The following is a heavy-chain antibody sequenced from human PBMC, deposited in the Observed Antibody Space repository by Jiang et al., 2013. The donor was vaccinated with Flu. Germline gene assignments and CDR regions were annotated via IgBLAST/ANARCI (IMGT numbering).Heavy chain of an antibody. Sequence: LLKPSETLSLTCDVSNYSINRNNYWGWIRQSPGMGLEWIGSIFHNGITYYNPILESRVTLSIDTSKNKFSLTVRSVNAADTAVYFCARGYIMARYGFDYWGQGIVVTVSS. V-gene: IGHV4-38-2*01. CDR1: NYSINRNNY. J-gene: IGHJ4*02. CDR2: IFHNGIT. D-gene: IGHD5-12*01. CDR3: ARGYIMARYGFDY.